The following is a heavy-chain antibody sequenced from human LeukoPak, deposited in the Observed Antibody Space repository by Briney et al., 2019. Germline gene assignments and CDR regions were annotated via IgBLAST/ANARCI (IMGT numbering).Heavy chain of an antibody. Sequence: GGSLRLSCAASGFTFSSYAMSWVRLAPGKGLEWVSAISGSGGSTYYADSVKGRFTISRDNSKNTLYLQMNSLRAEDTAVYYCAKDLPLPAPYYDFWSGYSNWFDPWGQGTLVTVSS. CDR3: AKDLPLPAPYYDFWSGYSNWFDP. V-gene: IGHV3-23*01. D-gene: IGHD3-3*01. CDR2: ISGSGGST. J-gene: IGHJ5*02. CDR1: GFTFSSYA.